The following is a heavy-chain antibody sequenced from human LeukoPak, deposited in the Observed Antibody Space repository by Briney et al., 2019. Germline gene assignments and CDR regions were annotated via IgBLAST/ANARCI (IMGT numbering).Heavy chain of an antibody. Sequence: ASAKVSCKASGYTFSSYYMHWVRQAPGLGLQWMGMIKPSGGTIRYEQSFQGRVTMTTDTSTSTVFMELSSLTSDETAVYYCARDFYTSSSTGVPNSFDPWGQGTLVTVSS. V-gene: IGHV1-46*01. CDR1: GYTFSSYY. CDR2: IKPSGGTI. D-gene: IGHD6-6*01. J-gene: IGHJ5*02. CDR3: ARDFYTSSSTGVPNSFDP.